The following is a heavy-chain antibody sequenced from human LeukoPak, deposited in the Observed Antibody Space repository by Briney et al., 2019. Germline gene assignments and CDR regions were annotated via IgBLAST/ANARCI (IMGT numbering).Heavy chain of an antibody. CDR3: ARLGRGLGYYVSGSYYTDHKYFQH. CDR2: FYTVESDT. CDR1: GYSFTSYW. J-gene: IGHJ1*01. Sequence: PGGPLKTPWKASGYSFTSYWIAGAARLPGKGREWLGIFYTVESDTRYSPSFQGQVTISADKSISTAYLQWSSLKASDTAMYYCARLGRGLGYYVSGSYYTDHKYFQHWGQGTLVTVSS. V-gene: IGHV5-51*01. D-gene: IGHD3-10*01.